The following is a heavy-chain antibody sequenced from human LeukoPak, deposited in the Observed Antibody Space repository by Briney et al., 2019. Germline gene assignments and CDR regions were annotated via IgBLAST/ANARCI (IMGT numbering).Heavy chain of an antibody. V-gene: IGHV5-51*01. CDR1: GYSFTSYW. Sequence: GESLKITCKGSGYSFTSYWIGWVRQMPGKGLEWMGIIYPGDSDTRYSPSFQGQVTISADKSISTAYLQWSSLKASDTAMYYCARHTYYYGSGSYFPHFSGMDVWGQGTTVTVSS. CDR3: ARHTYYYGSGSYFPHFSGMDV. J-gene: IGHJ6*02. D-gene: IGHD3-10*01. CDR2: IYPGDSDT.